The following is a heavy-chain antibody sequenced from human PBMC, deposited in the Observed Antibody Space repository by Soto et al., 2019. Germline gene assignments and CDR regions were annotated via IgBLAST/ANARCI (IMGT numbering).Heavy chain of an antibody. V-gene: IGHV1-2*02. D-gene: IGHD6-13*01. Sequence: SVKVSCKDPGYTLTGYYMHCVRQAPGQGLQCPGWINPTRGGTNSAQKFQGRVTMTRDTSISTAYMGLSRLRSDDTAVYYCATLVSWDYYYGMDVWGQGITVTVSS. CDR2: INPTRGGT. J-gene: IGHJ6*02. CDR3: ATLVSWDYYYGMDV. CDR1: GYTLTGYY.